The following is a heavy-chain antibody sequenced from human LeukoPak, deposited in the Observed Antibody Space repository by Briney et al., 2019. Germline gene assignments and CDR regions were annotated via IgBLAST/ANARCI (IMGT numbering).Heavy chain of an antibody. Sequence: GGSQRLSCAASGFTFSSYWMFWVRQAPGTGLEWVACIKHDGSERYYVDSVKGRFTISRDNAENSLYLQMNSLRVEDTAAYFCASGRGWYVDYWVQGTLVTVSS. V-gene: IGHV3-7*01. J-gene: IGHJ4*02. CDR2: IKHDGSER. CDR3: ASGRGWYVDY. CDR1: GFTFSSYW. D-gene: IGHD1-26*01.